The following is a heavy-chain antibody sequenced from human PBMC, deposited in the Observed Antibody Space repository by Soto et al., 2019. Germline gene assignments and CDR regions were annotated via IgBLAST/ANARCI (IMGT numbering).Heavy chain of an antibody. D-gene: IGHD3-10*01. CDR3: ARIVHYYGSGSYLGFDP. J-gene: IGHJ5*02. CDR1: SGSVSSGSYY. CDR2: IYYSGST. Sequence: PSETLSLTCTVSSGSVSSGSYYWSWIRQPPGKGLEWIGYIYYSGSTNYNPSLKRRVTISVGTSKNQFSLKLRSVTAAETAVYYCARIVHYYGSGSYLGFDPWGQGTLVTVSS. V-gene: IGHV4-61*01.